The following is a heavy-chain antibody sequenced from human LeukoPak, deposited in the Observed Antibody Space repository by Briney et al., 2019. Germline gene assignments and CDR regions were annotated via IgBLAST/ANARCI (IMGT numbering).Heavy chain of an antibody. Sequence: GTSVKVSCKASGFTFTSSAVQWVQQARGQRLEWIGWIVVGSGNTNYAQKFQERVTITRDMSTSTAYMELSSLRSEDTAVYYCAAPGPVAAPLGYWGQGTLVTVSS. D-gene: IGHD2-15*01. CDR3: AAPGPVAAPLGY. CDR1: GFTFTSSA. J-gene: IGHJ4*02. CDR2: IVVGSGNT. V-gene: IGHV1-58*01.